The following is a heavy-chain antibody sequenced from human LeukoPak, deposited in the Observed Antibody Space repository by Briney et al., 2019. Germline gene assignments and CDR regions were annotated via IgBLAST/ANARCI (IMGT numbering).Heavy chain of an antibody. CDR3: ARHQRWLMFNWFDP. Sequence: SETLSLTCAVYGGSFSGYYWSWIRQPPGKGLEWIGEINHSGSTNYNPSLKSRVTISVDTSKNQFSLKLSSVAAADTAVYYCARHQRWLMFNWFDPWGQGTLVTVSS. J-gene: IGHJ5*02. CDR1: GGSFSGYY. CDR2: INHSGST. D-gene: IGHD5-24*01. V-gene: IGHV4-34*01.